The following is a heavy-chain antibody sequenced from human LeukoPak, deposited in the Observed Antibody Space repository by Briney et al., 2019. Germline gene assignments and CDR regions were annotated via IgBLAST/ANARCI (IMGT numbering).Heavy chain of an antibody. D-gene: IGHD3-9*01. V-gene: IGHV3-30*04. Sequence: GGSLRLSCVASGFTFTDYAFNWVRQTPGKGMEWVAIISSDGNTQSYADPLKGRFTISRVNFRDTVFLELTTLRPEDTGLYYCVRDLTSGARFDFWGPGTLVTVSS. CDR3: VRDLTSGARFDF. CDR1: GFTFTDYA. CDR2: ISSDGNTQ. J-gene: IGHJ4*01.